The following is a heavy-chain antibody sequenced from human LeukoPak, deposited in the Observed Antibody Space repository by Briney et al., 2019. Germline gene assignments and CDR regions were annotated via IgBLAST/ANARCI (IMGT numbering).Heavy chain of an antibody. Sequence: ASVKVSCKASGYTFTSYAMHWVRQAPGQRLEWMGWINAGNGNTKYSQKFQGRVTITRDTSASTAYMELRSLRSDDTAVYYCARDSVAGTTYYYYGMDVWGQGTTVTVSS. CDR3: ARDSVAGTTYYYYGMDV. J-gene: IGHJ6*02. D-gene: IGHD6-19*01. CDR2: INAGNGNT. V-gene: IGHV1-3*01. CDR1: GYTFTSYA.